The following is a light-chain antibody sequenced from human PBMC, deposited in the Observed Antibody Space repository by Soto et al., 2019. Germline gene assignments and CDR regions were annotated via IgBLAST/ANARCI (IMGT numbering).Light chain of an antibody. J-gene: IGKJ1*01. CDR3: QQYGS. CDR2: GAS. V-gene: IGKV3-20*01. CDR1: QSVSSSY. Sequence: EIVLTRSPGTLSLSPGERATLSCRASQSVSSSYLAWYQQKPGQAPRLLIYGASSRATGIPDRFSGSGSGTDFTLTISRLEPEDFAVYYCQQYGSFAQGTKVDIK.